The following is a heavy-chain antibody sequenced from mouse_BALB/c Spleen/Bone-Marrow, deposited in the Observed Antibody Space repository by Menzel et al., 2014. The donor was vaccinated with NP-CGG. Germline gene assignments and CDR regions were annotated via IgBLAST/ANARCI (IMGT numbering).Heavy chain of an antibody. CDR1: GYAFTNYL. J-gene: IGHJ3*01. V-gene: IGHV1-54*01. Sequence: VKLQESGAELVRPGTSVKVSCKAPGYAFTNYLIEWVKQRPGQGLEWIGVINPGSGGTNYNEKFKGKATLTADKSSSTAYMRLSSLTSDDSAVYCCARNANWLFAYWGQGTLVTVSA. CDR2: INPGSGGT. CDR3: ARNANWLFAY. D-gene: IGHD4-1*01.